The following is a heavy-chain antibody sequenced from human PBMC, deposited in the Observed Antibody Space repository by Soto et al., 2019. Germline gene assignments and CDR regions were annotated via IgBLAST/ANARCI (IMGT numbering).Heavy chain of an antibody. CDR3: AKEFDSSGYNPSFYV. CDR1: GFTVSSKY. J-gene: IGHJ6*02. V-gene: IGHV3-66*01. D-gene: IGHD3-22*01. Sequence: PGGSLRLSCAASGFTVSSKYMSWVRQAPGKGLEWVSLIQSGGPTYYADSVKGRFTISRDNSKNTLYLQMNSLRAEDTAVYYCAKEFDSSGYNPSFYVWGQGTTVTVSS. CDR2: IQSGGPT.